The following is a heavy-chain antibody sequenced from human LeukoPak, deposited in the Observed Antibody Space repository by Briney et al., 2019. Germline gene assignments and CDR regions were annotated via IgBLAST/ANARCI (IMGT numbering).Heavy chain of an antibody. V-gene: IGHV3-30*18. CDR1: GFTFSRYG. CDR2: ISYDGSNK. J-gene: IGHJ4*02. Sequence: GGSLRLSCAASGFTFSRYGMHWGRQAPGKGRGWVAVISYDGSNKYYADSVKGRFTISRDNSKNTLYLQMNSLRAEDTAVYYCAKDGAPITMIVVVTPYFDYWGQGTLVTVSS. D-gene: IGHD3-22*01. CDR3: AKDGAPITMIVVVTPYFDY.